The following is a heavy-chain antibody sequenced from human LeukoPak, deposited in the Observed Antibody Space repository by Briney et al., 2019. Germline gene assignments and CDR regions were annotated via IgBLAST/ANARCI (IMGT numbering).Heavy chain of an antibody. CDR3: ATDSPVAPDAFDF. CDR2: INPNSGGT. Sequence: GASVKVSCKASGYTFTGYYMHWVRQAPGQGLEWMGWINPNSGGTNYAQKFQGRVTMTEDTSTDTAYMELSSLRSEDTAVYYCATDSPVAPDAFDFWGQGTMVTVSS. J-gene: IGHJ3*01. CDR1: GYTFTGYY. V-gene: IGHV1-2*02. D-gene: IGHD2-15*01.